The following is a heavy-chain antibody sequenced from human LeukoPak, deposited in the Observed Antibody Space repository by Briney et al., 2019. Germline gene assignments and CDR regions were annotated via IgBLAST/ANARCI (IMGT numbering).Heavy chain of an antibody. J-gene: IGHJ6*03. CDR3: ARLRSARYCSGGSCSYYYYYYMDV. D-gene: IGHD2-15*01. Sequence: GGSLRLSCAASGFTSISYEMNWVRQAPGKGLEWVSSISGSGDATYYADSVKGRFTISRDSSKNTLYLQMNSLRAEDTAVYYCARLRSARYCSGGSCSYYYYYYMDVWGKGTTVTVSS. CDR2: ISGSGDAT. V-gene: IGHV3-23*01. CDR1: GFTSISYE.